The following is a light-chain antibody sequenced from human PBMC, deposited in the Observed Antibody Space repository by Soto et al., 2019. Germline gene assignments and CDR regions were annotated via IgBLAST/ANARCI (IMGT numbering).Light chain of an antibody. Sequence: DIQMTQSPSSLSASVVDRVTITCQASQDISNYLNWYQQKPGKAPKLLIYDASNLETGVPSRFSGSGSGTDFTFTISSLQPEDIATYYCQQYDNLPITFGPGTKVDIK. J-gene: IGKJ3*01. V-gene: IGKV1-33*01. CDR3: QQYDNLPIT. CDR1: QDISNY. CDR2: DAS.